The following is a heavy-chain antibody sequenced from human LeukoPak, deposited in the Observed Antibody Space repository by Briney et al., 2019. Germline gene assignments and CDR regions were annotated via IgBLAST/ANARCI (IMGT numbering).Heavy chain of an antibody. CDR1: GFSFSSYA. CDR3: ANERGYNYGYSFDY. Sequence: GRSLRLSCAASGFSFSSYAMHWVRQAPGKGLEWVAAIPNDGSKTYYADSVKGRFTISRDNSKNTLYLQMNSLRTEDTAVYYCANERGYNYGYSFDYWGQGTLVTVSS. CDR2: IPNDGSKT. D-gene: IGHD5-18*01. V-gene: IGHV3-30-3*02. J-gene: IGHJ4*02.